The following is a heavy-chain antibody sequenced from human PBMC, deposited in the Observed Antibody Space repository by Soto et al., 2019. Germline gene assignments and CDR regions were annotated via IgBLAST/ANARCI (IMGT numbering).Heavy chain of an antibody. CDR1: GGTFSSYT. J-gene: IGHJ5*02. D-gene: IGHD2-2*01. CDR3: ARAYCSSISCYSLGSNWFDP. V-gene: IGHV1-69*02. CDR2: IIPILGIA. Sequence: SVKVSCKASGGTFSSYTISWVRQAPGQGLEWMGRIIPILGIANYAQKFQGRVTITADKSTSTAYMELSSLRSEDTAVYYCARAYCSSISCYSLGSNWFDPWGQGTLVTVST.